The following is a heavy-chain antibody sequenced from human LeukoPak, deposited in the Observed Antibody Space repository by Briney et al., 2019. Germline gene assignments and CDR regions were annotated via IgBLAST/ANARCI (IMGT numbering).Heavy chain of an antibody. D-gene: IGHD6-19*01. CDR1: GGSISSYY. CDR2: IYYSGST. CDR3: AREGAVAGFAY. V-gene: IGHV4-59*01. Sequence: SETLSLTCTVSGGSISSYYGSWIRQPPGKGLEWIGYIYYSGSTNYNPSLKSRVTISVDTSKNQFSLKLSSVTAADTAVYYCAREGAVAGFAYWGQGTLVTVSS. J-gene: IGHJ4*02.